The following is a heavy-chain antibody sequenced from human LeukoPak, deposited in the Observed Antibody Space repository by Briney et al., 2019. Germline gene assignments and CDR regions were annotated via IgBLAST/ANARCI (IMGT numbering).Heavy chain of an antibody. CDR1: GFTFSSYA. CDR3: ASGRWPDRLGYFQH. J-gene: IGHJ1*01. Sequence: GGSLRLSCAASGFTFSSYAMHWVRQAPGKGLEWVAVISYDGSNKYYADSVKGRFTISRDNSKNTLYLQMNSLRAEDTAVYYCASGRWPDRLGYFQHWGQGTLVTVSS. V-gene: IGHV3-30-3*01. D-gene: IGHD4-23*01. CDR2: ISYDGSNK.